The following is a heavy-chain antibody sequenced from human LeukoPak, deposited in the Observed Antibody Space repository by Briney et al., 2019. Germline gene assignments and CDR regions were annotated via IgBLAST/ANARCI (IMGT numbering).Heavy chain of an antibody. CDR3: AKDQTQFTIFGVVSFHY. Sequence: GGSLRLSCAASGFTFSSYGMHWVRQAPGKGLEWVAFIRYDGSNKYYADSVKGRFTISRDNSKNTLYLQMNSLRAEDTAVYYCAKDQTQFTIFGVVSFHYWGQGTLVTVSS. CDR2: IRYDGSNK. CDR1: GFTFSSYG. J-gene: IGHJ4*02. V-gene: IGHV3-30*02. D-gene: IGHD3-3*01.